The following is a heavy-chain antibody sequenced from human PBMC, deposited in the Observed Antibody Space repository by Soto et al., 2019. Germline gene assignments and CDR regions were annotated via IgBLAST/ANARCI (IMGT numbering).Heavy chain of an antibody. V-gene: IGHV1-69*13. CDR3: ARDHRRSYYDSSGFWFDP. J-gene: IGHJ5*02. CDR1: GGTFSSYA. D-gene: IGHD3-22*01. CDR2: IIPIFGTA. Sequence: GASVKVSCTASGGTFSSYATSWVRQAPGQGLEWMGGIIPIFGTANYAQKFQGRVMITADESTSTAYMELSSLRSEDTAVYYCARDHRRSYYDSSGFWFDPWGQGTLVTVSS.